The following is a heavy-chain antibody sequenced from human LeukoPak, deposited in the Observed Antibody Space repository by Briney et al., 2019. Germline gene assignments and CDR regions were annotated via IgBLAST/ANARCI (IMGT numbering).Heavy chain of an antibody. J-gene: IGHJ6*03. CDR2: ISSSSSTI. CDR1: GLTFSSYS. V-gene: IGHV3-48*04. Sequence: GVSLRLSCVAAGLTFSSYSMNWVRQAPREWLEWVSYISSSSSTIYYADSVKGRFTISRDNAKNSLYLQMNSLRAEDTAVYYCVYGSGSYDYYYYYMDVWGKGTTVTVSS. D-gene: IGHD3-10*01. CDR3: VYGSGSYDYYYYYMDV.